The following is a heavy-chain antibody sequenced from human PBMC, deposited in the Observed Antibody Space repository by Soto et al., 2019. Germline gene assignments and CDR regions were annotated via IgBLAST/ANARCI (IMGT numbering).Heavy chain of an antibody. D-gene: IGHD3-22*01. Sequence: ASAKVSCKASGYTFSSYGISGVRQAPGQGLEWMGWISAYNGNTNYAQKLQGRVTMTTHTSTSRAYMKLRSLRSDDTAVYYCARGPSSGYNLYNNYYDRDVWGQGTTVTVSS. CDR2: ISAYNGNT. CDR1: GYTFSSYG. V-gene: IGHV1-18*04. CDR3: ARGPSSGYNLYNNYYDRDV. J-gene: IGHJ6*02.